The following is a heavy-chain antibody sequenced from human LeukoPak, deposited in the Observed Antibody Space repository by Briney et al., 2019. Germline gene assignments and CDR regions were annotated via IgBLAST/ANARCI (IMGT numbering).Heavy chain of an antibody. D-gene: IGHD5-24*01. CDR2: IYYKAST. CDR1: GGSISSGTYY. V-gene: IGHV4-39*01. Sequence: SETLSLTCIVSGGSISSGTYYWAWIRQPPGKGLECFGSIYYKASTYYNPALKRRVTISVDTSKNQFSLKLSSGTAAYTAVYYCARTENYIPEDWFDRWGQGTLVTVSS. CDR3: ARTENYIPEDWFDR. J-gene: IGHJ5*02.